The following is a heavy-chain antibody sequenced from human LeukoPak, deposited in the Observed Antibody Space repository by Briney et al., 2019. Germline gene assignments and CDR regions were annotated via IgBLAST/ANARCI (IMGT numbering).Heavy chain of an antibody. V-gene: IGHV3-30*04. CDR2: ISYDGSNK. J-gene: IGHJ4*02. CDR1: GFTFSSYA. Sequence: PGMSLRLSCAASGFTFSSYAMHWVRQAPGKGLEWVAVISYDGSNKYYADSVKGRFTISRDNSKNTLYLQMNSLRAEDTAVYYCARNTYCGGDCYWFDYWGQGTLVTVSS. D-gene: IGHD2-21*02. CDR3: ARNTYCGGDCYWFDY.